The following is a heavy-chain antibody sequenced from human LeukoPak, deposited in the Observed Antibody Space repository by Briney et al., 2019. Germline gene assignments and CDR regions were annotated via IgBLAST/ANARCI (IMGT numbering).Heavy chain of an antibody. CDR3: VRDLRECVVVPAATYYCYYGMDV. CDR1: GGTFSSYA. D-gene: IGHD2-2*01. V-gene: IGHV1-69*13. J-gene: IGHJ6*02. CDR2: IIPIFGTA. Sequence: GASVKVSCKASGGTFSSYAISWVRQAPGQGLEWMGGIIPIFGTANYAQKFQGRVTITADESTSTAYMELSSLRSEDTAVYYCVRDLRECVVVPAATYYCYYGMDVWGQGTTVTVSS.